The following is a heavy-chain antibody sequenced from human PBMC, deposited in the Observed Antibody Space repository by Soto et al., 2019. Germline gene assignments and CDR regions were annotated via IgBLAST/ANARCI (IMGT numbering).Heavy chain of an antibody. J-gene: IGHJ6*02. Sequence: SETLSLTCAVSGGSISSGGYSWSWIRQPPGKGLEWIGYIYHSGSTYYNPSLKSRVTISVDRSKNQFSLKLSSVTAADTAVYYWACSGSYHNSGMDVWGQVTTVTVSS. CDR2: IYHSGST. CDR3: ACSGSYHNSGMDV. D-gene: IGHD3-22*01. V-gene: IGHV4-30-2*01. CDR1: GGSISSGGYS.